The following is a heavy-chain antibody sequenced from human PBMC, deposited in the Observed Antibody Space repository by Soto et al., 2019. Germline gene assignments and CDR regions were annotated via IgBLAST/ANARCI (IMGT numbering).Heavy chain of an antibody. V-gene: IGHV4-4*02. D-gene: IGHD3-16*02. Sequence: QVQLRESGPGLVKPSETLSLTCAVSGGSINADDWWRWVRQPPGKGLEWIGETHHTGGTKYIQSLKTRVTMSLDKSNQQLSLKLNDVTAADTALYYCARGSRYRWGYWGQGTLVTVSS. J-gene: IGHJ4*02. CDR2: THHTGGT. CDR3: ARGSRYRWGY. CDR1: GGSINADDW.